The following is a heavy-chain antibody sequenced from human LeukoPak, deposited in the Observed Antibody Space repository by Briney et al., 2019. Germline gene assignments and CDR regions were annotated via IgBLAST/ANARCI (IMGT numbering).Heavy chain of an antibody. CDR3: AKDQYYYGSGTYYAIDY. V-gene: IGHV4-59*01. Sequence: PSETLSLTCTVSGGSISSYYWNWIRQPPGKGLEWIGYIYYSGSMNYNPSLKSRITISVDTSKNQFSLKLSSVTAADTALYYCAKDQYYYGSGTYYAIDYWGQGTLVTVSS. J-gene: IGHJ4*02. D-gene: IGHD3-10*01. CDR1: GGSISSYY. CDR2: IYYSGSM.